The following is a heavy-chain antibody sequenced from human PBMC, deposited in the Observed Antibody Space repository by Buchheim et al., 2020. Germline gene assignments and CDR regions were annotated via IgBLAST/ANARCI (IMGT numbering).Heavy chain of an antibody. J-gene: IGHJ4*02. V-gene: IGHV3-7*01. Sequence: EVQVVESGGTLVQPGGSLRLSCTASGFTPSSDWMDWVRQAPGKGLEWVANINQDGSEKYIVDSVRGRFTISRHNAKNSVYLQMNSLRAEDTAVYYCSRRLDYWGQGTL. CDR2: INQDGSEK. CDR3: SRRLDY. CDR1: GFTPSSDW.